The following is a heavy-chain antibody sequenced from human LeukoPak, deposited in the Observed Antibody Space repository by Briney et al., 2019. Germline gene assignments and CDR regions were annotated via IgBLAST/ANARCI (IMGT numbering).Heavy chain of an antibody. CDR2: IYYTGNT. CDR1: GGSTSSSSYY. D-gene: IGHD6-19*01. V-gene: IGHV4-39*01. Sequence: KASETLSLTCTVSGGSTSSSSYYWGWIRQAPGKGLEWIGSIYYTGNTYYNPSLKSRVTISVDTSTNQFSLKLNSVTAADTAVYYCVRYLRQWLPPNWFDPWGRGTLVTVSS. J-gene: IGHJ5*02. CDR3: VRYLRQWLPPNWFDP.